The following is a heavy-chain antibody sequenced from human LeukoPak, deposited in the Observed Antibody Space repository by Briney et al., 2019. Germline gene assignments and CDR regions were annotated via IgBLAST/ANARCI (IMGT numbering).Heavy chain of an antibody. Sequence: GGSLRLSCAASGFTFSSYSMNWARQAPGKGLEWVSYISSSSSTIYYADSVKGRFTISRDNAKNSLYLQMNSLRAEDTAVYYCARGNYYDSSGYYGYWGQGTLVTVSS. CDR3: ARGNYYDSSGYYGY. D-gene: IGHD3-22*01. CDR1: GFTFSSYS. CDR2: ISSSSSTI. J-gene: IGHJ4*02. V-gene: IGHV3-48*01.